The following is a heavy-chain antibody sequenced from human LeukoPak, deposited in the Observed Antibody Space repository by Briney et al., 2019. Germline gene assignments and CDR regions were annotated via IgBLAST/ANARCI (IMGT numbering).Heavy chain of an antibody. CDR1: GFTFGSFS. CDR3: ARDKYGGPGGFFDY. D-gene: IGHD4-23*01. Sequence: GGSLRLSCAASGFTFGSFSMNWVRQAPGKGLEWVSSISSSSSYIYYADSVKGRFTVSRDNAQNSLYLQMNSLRAEDTAVYYCARDKYGGPGGFFDYWGQGTLVTVSS. V-gene: IGHV3-21*01. CDR2: ISSSSSYI. J-gene: IGHJ4*02.